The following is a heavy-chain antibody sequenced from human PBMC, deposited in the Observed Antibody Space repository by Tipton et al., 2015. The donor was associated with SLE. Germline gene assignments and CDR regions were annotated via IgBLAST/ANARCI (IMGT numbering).Heavy chain of an antibody. CDR3: ARAVRGWDEATFDY. J-gene: IGHJ4*02. CDR1: EFTFSSYA. D-gene: IGHD6-19*01. CDR2: IYSGAGNT. V-gene: IGHV3-23*03. Sequence: GSLRLSCSASEFTFSSYAMSWVRQAPGKGLEWVSVIYSGAGNTYYADSVKGRFTISRDNSKNTVFLEMNSLRVEDTALYYCARAVRGWDEATFDYWGQGKLVTVSS.